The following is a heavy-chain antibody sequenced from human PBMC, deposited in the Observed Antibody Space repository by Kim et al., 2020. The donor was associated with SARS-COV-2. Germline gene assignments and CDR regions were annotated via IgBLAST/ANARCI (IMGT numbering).Heavy chain of an antibody. Sequence: GGSLRLSCAASGFTFDDYAMHWVRQAPGKGLEWVSGISWNSGSIGYADSVKGRFTISRDNAKNSLYLQMNSLRAEDTALYYCAKDMEYSSSSFAFDIWGQGTMVTVSS. J-gene: IGHJ3*02. CDR1: GFTFDDYA. CDR2: ISWNSGSI. D-gene: IGHD6-6*01. V-gene: IGHV3-9*01. CDR3: AKDMEYSSSSFAFDI.